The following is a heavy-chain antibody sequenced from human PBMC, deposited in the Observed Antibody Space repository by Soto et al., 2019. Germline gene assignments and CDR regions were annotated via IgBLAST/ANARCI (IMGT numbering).Heavy chain of an antibody. J-gene: IGHJ5*02. Sequence: XXSLRLSCAASGFTFISYAMSWVRQAPGKGMEWXSAIRXSGGSKYYEDXXKGRFNIXXDNYKNTLYLQMNRLRAEDTAVYYCAKGSAIKSWGQGTLVTVSS. V-gene: IGHV3-23*01. CDR1: GFTFISYA. CDR3: AKGSAIKS. CDR2: IRXSGGSK.